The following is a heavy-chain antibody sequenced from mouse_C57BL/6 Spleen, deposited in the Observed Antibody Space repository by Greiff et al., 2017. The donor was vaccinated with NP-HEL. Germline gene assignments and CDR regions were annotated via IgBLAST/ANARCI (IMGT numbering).Heavy chain of an antibody. CDR3: AREEANWDVGVAY. CDR2: IDPSDSET. D-gene: IGHD4-1*01. CDR1: GYTFTSYW. J-gene: IGHJ3*01. V-gene: IGHV1-52*01. Sequence: QVQLQQPGAELVRPGSSVKLSCKASGYTFTSYWMHWVKQRPIQGLEWIGNIDPSDSETHYNQKFKDKATLTVDKSSSTAYMQLSSLTSEDSAVYYCAREEANWDVGVAYWGQGTLVTVSA.